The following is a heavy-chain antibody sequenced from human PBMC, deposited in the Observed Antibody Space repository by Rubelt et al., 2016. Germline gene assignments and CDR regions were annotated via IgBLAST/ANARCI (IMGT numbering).Heavy chain of an antibody. J-gene: IGHJ4*02. Sequence: QVQLVQSGAEVRKPGASVRVSCKGQGLEWMGRIRPNSSDTNYAQNFQGRVTMTRDTSITTAYMELSSLRSDDTAVYYCARESGSYADYWGQGTLVTVSS. D-gene: IGHD1-26*01. CDR3: ARESGSYADY. V-gene: IGHV1-2*06. CDR2: IRPNSSDT.